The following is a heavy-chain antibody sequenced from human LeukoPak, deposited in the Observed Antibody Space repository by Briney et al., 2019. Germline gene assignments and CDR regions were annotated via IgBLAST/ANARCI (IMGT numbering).Heavy chain of an antibody. D-gene: IGHD6-13*01. CDR2: INPNSGGT. Sequence: ASVTVSCKASGYTFTGYYMHWVRQAPGQGLEWMGRINPNSGGTNYAQKFQGRVTMTRDTSISTAYMELSRLRSDDTAVYYCARLGDHIAAAGPRDYYGMDVWGQGTTVTVSS. V-gene: IGHV1-2*06. CDR1: GYTFTGYY. CDR3: ARLGDHIAAAGPRDYYGMDV. J-gene: IGHJ6*02.